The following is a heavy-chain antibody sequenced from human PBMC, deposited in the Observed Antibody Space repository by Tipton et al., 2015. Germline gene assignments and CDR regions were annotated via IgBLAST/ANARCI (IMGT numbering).Heavy chain of an antibody. V-gene: IGHV3-7*04. Sequence: SLRLSCAASGFIFSTYGMDWVRQAPGKGLEWVANINQDGSEIYYVDSVKGRFTISRDNAKNSLYLQMNSLRAEDTAVYYCARGSYGSFDYWGQGTLVTVSS. D-gene: IGHD5-18*01. CDR3: ARGSYGSFDY. J-gene: IGHJ4*02. CDR1: GFIFSTYG. CDR2: INQDGSEI.